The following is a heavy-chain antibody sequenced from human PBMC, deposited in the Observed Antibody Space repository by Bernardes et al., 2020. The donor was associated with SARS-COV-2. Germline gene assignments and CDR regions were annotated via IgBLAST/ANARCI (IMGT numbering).Heavy chain of an antibody. CDR3: AREYTYGFDS. CDR1: GFTLSRSV. V-gene: IGHV3-48*03. Sequence: GGGLSPSRAASGFTLSRSVMNWVRPAPGEGREGVSNISTGGSTKYYADSVKGRFTISRDNAKNSLYLQMNSLRAEDTAVYYCAREYTYGFDSWGQGTLVTVSS. J-gene: IGHJ4*02. CDR2: ISTGGSTK. D-gene: IGHD5-18*01.